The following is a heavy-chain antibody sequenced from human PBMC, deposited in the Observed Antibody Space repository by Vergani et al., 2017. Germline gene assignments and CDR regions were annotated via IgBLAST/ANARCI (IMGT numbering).Heavy chain of an antibody. J-gene: IGHJ4*02. CDR2: IKEDGSEK. V-gene: IGHV3-7*01. Sequence: EVQLVESGGGLVQPGGSLRLSCAASGFTLSSFWMSWVRQAAGKGLEWVANIKEDGSEKFYVDSVRGRFVISRDNAKNSLYLQLSSLRAEDTAGYYCARVEGYSGIYWGQGTLVTVSS. CDR1: GFTLSSFW. CDR3: ARVEGYSGIY. D-gene: IGHD5-12*01.